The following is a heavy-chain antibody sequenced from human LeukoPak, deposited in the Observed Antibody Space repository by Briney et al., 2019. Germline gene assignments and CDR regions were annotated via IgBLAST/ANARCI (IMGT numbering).Heavy chain of an antibody. CDR3: ARDSTVFDAFDI. CDR2: ISKNGGTT. Sequence: PGGSLRLSCSASGFTFSSYAMHWVRQAPGKGLEYVSGISKNGGTTSYGNSVKGRFTISRDTSKNTLYLQMGSLRAEDMAIYYCARDSTVFDAFDIWGQGTMVTVS. CDR1: GFTFSSYA. V-gene: IGHV3-64*01. D-gene: IGHD4-17*01. J-gene: IGHJ3*02.